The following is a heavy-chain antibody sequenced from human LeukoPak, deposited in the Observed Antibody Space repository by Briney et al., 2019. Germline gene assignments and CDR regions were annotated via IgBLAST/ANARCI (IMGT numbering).Heavy chain of an antibody. D-gene: IGHD4-23*01. CDR2: MNPNSGNT. V-gene: IGHV1-8*01. J-gene: IGHJ4*02. CDR1: GYTFTSYD. Sequence: AASVKVSCKASGYTFTSYDINWVRQATGQGLEWMGWMNPNSGNTGYAQKFQGRVTMTRNTSISTAYMELSSLRSEDTAVYYCARGSKFMTTVEGYYFDYWGQGTLVTVSS. CDR3: ARGSKFMTTVEGYYFDY.